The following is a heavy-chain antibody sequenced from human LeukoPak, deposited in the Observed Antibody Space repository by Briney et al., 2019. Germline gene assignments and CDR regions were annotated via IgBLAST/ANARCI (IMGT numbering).Heavy chain of an antibody. CDR3: AKDEPNYYDSSGYYPGGYFRH. CDR2: INSDGSST. Sequence: PGGSLRLSCAASGFTFSSYWMHWVRQAPGKGLVWFSRINSDGSSTSYADSVKGRFTISRDNSKNTLYLQMNSLRAEDTAVYYCAKDEPNYYDSSGYYPGGYFRHWGQGTLVTVSS. V-gene: IGHV3-74*01. CDR1: GFTFSSYW. J-gene: IGHJ1*01. D-gene: IGHD3-22*01.